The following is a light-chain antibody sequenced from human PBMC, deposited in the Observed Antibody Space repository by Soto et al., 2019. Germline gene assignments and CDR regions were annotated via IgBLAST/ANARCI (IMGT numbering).Light chain of an antibody. J-gene: IGKJ1*01. CDR1: QSVSSSY. CDR2: GAS. CDR3: QQYNGT. Sequence: IVMTQSPATLSVSPGDGATLSCRASQSVSSSYLAWYQQKPGQAPSLLIYGASSRATGIPERFSGSGSGTDFTLTISRLEPEDFAVYYCQQYNGTFGQGTKVDIK. V-gene: IGKV3-20*01.